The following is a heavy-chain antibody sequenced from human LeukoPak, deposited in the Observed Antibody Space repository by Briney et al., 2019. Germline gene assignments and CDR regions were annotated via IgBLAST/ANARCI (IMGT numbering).Heavy chain of an antibody. CDR2: IYHSGST. CDR1: GGSISSSNW. CDR3: AGDANVYPGWAFDI. D-gene: IGHD1-1*01. V-gene: IGHV4-4*02. Sequence: SETLSLTCAVSGGSISSSNWWSWVRRPPGKGLEWIGEIYHSGSTNYNPSLKSRVTTSADKSKTQFSLKLSSVTAADTAVYYCAGDANVYPGWAFDIWGQGTMVTVSS. J-gene: IGHJ3*02.